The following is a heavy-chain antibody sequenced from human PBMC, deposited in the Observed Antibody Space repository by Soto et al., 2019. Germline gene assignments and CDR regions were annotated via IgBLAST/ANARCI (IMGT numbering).Heavy chain of an antibody. J-gene: IGHJ4*02. CDR1: GGTFNTYA. CDR3: ASEVQVHTSDFVY. Sequence: QVQLVQSGAEMKKPGSSVKVSCQSSGGTFNTYAMNWVRHAPGQGPEWMGDISPMFGAANYAPKFQGRVTITADESTGTSYMQLSRLTSEDTALYFCASEVQVHTSDFVYWGQGTLVTVS. V-gene: IGHV1-69*19. CDR2: ISPMFGAA. D-gene: IGHD3-10*01.